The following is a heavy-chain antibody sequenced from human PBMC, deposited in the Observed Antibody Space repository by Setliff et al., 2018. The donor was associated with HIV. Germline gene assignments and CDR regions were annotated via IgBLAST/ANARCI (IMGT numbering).Heavy chain of an antibody. Sequence: QTGGSLRLSCAASGFTFSDYAMSWVRQAPGKGLEWVSAISGSGRGTYYADSVRGRFTISRDNSKKTLYLQMSSLRVEDTAVYYCAKGRLRENHDWGQGTLVTVSS. D-gene: IGHD4-17*01. V-gene: IGHV3-23*01. CDR1: GFTFSDYA. CDR3: AKGRLRENHD. CDR2: ISGSGRGT. J-gene: IGHJ4*02.